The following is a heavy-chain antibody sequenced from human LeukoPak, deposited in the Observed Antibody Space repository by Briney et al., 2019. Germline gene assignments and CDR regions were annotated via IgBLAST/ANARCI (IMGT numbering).Heavy chain of an antibody. V-gene: IGHV4-30-2*01. CDR1: GGSISSGGYS. J-gene: IGHJ1*01. CDR2: IYHSGST. CDR3: ARDESGYFQH. Sequence: SETLSLTCAVSGGSISSGGYSWSWLRQPPGQGLEWIGYIYHSGSTYYNPSLKSRVTISVDRSKNQFSLKLSSVTAADTAVYYCARDESGYFQHWGQGTLVTVSS. D-gene: IGHD6-25*01.